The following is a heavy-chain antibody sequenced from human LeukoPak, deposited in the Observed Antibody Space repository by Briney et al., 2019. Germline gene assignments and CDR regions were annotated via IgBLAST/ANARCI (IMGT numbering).Heavy chain of an antibody. CDR3: AKDLWTDSSGWNYFDH. D-gene: IGHD6-19*01. J-gene: IGHJ4*02. CDR2: INQDGSAK. Sequence: GGSLRLSCVASGFTLSSHWMSWVRQAPGKGLEWVANINQDGSAKYFVDSVKGRFTISRDNAKNSMYLQMNSLRAEDTAVYYCAKDLWTDSSGWNYFDHWGQGTLVTVSS. CDR1: GFTLSSHW. V-gene: IGHV3-7*03.